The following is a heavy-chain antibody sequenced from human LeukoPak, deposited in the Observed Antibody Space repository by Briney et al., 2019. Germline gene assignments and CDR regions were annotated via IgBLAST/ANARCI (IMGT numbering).Heavy chain of an antibody. V-gene: IGHV1-69*13. Sequence: GASVKVSCKASGGTFSSYAISWVRQAPGQGLEWMGGIIPIFGTANYAQKFQGRVTITADESTSTAYMELSSLRSEDTAVYYCARTPPEDCSSTSCLRGTPPIYYYYMDVWGKGTTVTVSS. J-gene: IGHJ6*03. CDR1: GGTFSSYA. CDR3: ARTPPEDCSSTSCLRGTPPIYYYYMDV. D-gene: IGHD2-2*01. CDR2: IIPIFGTA.